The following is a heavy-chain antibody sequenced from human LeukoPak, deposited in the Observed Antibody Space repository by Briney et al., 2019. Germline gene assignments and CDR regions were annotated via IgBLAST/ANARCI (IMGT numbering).Heavy chain of an antibody. CDR2: IYTSGST. CDR1: GYSISSGYY. Sequence: SETLSLTCTVSGYSISSGYYWSWIRQPAGKGLEWIGRIYTSGSTNYNPSLKSRVTISVDTSKNQFSLKLSSVTAADTAVYYCARDGGPYCSSTSCPSYWGQGTLVTVSS. J-gene: IGHJ4*02. D-gene: IGHD2-2*01. CDR3: ARDGGPYCSSTSCPSY. V-gene: IGHV4-61*02.